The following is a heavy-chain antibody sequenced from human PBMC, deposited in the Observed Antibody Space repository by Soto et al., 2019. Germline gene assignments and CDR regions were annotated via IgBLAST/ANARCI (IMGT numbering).Heavy chain of an antibody. V-gene: IGHV3-21*01. CDR2: ISPSTSHI. Sequence: PGGSLRLSCAVSGFTFSSCTMNWVRQAPGKGLEWVSSISPSTSHIYYADSVKGRFTISRDNAKNSLFLQMNSLRAEDTAVYYCSGCSGGACHQNYGMDVWGQGTTVTAP. CDR1: GFTFSSCT. CDR3: SGCSGGACHQNYGMDV. D-gene: IGHD2-15*01. J-gene: IGHJ6*02.